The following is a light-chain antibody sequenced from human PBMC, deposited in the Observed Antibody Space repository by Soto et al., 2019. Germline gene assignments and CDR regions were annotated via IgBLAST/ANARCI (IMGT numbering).Light chain of an antibody. CDR2: DVK. Sequence: QSALTQPRSVSGSPGQSVTISCTGTASDVGAYNYVSWYQQHPGKAPKVMIYDVKKRPSGVPDRFSGSKFANTASLTVSGLQADDEAEYYCASYAGTKLVVFGSGTKVTVL. V-gene: IGLV2-11*01. CDR3: ASYAGTKLVV. J-gene: IGLJ1*01. CDR1: ASDVGAYNY.